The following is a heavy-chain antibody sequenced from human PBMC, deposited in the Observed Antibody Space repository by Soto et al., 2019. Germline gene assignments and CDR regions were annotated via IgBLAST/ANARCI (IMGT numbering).Heavy chain of an antibody. CDR2: ISGSGGST. CDR1: GFTFSDHY. V-gene: IGHV3-23*01. D-gene: IGHD1-7*01. CDR3: AKARTGATTWFDP. Sequence: GSLRLSCAASGFTFSDHYMDWVRQAPGKGLEWVSAISGSGGSTYYADSVKGRFTISRDYSKNTLYLQMNSLRAEDTAVYYCAKARTGATTWFDPWGQGTLVTVSS. J-gene: IGHJ5*02.